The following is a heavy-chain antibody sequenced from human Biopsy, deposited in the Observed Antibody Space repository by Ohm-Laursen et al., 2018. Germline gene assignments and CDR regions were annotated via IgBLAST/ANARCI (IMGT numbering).Heavy chain of an antibody. V-gene: IGHV1-2*02. CDR1: GYTFTDFY. CDR3: AREKPFGASWGY. D-gene: IGHD6-13*01. J-gene: IGHJ4*02. Sequence: ASVKVSCKASGYTFTDFYLHWVRQAPGQGLEWLGWINPDTGGTKYAQKFQGRVAMTRDTSISTAYLDLSSLGSEDTAVYYCAREKPFGASWGYWGQGTLVTVSS. CDR2: INPDTGGT.